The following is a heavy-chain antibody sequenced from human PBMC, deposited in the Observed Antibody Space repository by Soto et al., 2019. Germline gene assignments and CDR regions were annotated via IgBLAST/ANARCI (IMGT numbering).Heavy chain of an antibody. CDR1: GGSISDDSY. Sequence: ASETLSLTCTVSGGSISDDSYWSWIHQTPGKGLEWIGYIYHTGNTYYNPSLRSRVSISVDKSKSQFSLKLISVTAADTAVYFCARDEYQLLSSVSWFDSWGQGTLVTVSS. D-gene: IGHD2-2*01. V-gene: IGHV4-30-4*01. CDR3: ARDEYQLLSSVSWFDS. CDR2: IYHTGNT. J-gene: IGHJ5*01.